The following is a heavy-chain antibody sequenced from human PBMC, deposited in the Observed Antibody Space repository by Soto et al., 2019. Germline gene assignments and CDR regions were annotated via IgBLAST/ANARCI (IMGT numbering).Heavy chain of an antibody. CDR2: IIPIFGTA. D-gene: IGHD5-12*01. CDR3: ARDKPVATGNSGI. CDR1: GGTFSSYA. J-gene: IGHJ3*02. Sequence: QVQLVQSGAEVKKPGSSVKVSCKASGGTFSSYAISWVRQAPGQGLEWMGGIIPIFGTANYAQKFQGRVTITADESTSPTHKELSKLGIEDTGVVYRARDKPVATGNSGIWGPGTMVTGSS. V-gene: IGHV1-69*01.